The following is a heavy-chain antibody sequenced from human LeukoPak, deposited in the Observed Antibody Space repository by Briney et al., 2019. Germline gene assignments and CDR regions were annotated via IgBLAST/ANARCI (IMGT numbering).Heavy chain of an antibody. Sequence: VASVKVSCKASGYTFTGYYMHWVRQAPGQGLEWMGWINPNSGGTNYAQKFQGRVTMTRDTSISTAYMELSRLRSDDTAVYYCASYRPHPSGSYYALGYWGQGTLVTVSS. CDR3: ASYRPHPSGSYYALGY. CDR1: GYTFTGYY. D-gene: IGHD1-26*01. V-gene: IGHV1-2*02. J-gene: IGHJ4*02. CDR2: INPNSGGT.